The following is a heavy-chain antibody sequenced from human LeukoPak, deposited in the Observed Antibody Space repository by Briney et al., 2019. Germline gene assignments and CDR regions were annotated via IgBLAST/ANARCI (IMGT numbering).Heavy chain of an antibody. V-gene: IGHV1-18*01. CDR1: GYTFISHG. CDR2: ISAYNGNT. CDR3: ARGPNYGSGSYKAFDI. D-gene: IGHD3-10*01. J-gene: IGHJ3*02. Sequence: ASVKVSCKASGYTFISHGITWVRQAPGQGLEWMGWISAYNGNTNYAQKLQGRVTMTRDTSTSTVYMELSSLRSEDTAVYYCARGPNYGSGSYKAFDIWGQGTMVTVSS.